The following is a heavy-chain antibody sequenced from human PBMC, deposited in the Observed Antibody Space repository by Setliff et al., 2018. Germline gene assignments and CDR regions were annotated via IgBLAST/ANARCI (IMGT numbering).Heavy chain of an antibody. CDR1: GGSISSYY. CDR3: ARSFSRREKFLLDY. Sequence: PSETLSLTCTVSGGSISSYYRSWIRQPAGKGLEWIGHIYIGGSANYNPSLKSRVTMSIDTSKNQFPLKLNSVTAADTAVYYCARSFSRREKFLLDYWGQGALVTVSS. V-gene: IGHV4-4*07. J-gene: IGHJ4*02. CDR2: IYIGGSA.